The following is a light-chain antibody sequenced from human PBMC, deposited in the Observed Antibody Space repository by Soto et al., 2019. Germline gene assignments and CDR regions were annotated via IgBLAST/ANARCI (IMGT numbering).Light chain of an antibody. CDR1: QGINTY. Sequence: DIQLTQSPSFLSASVGDRVTITCRASQGINTYLAWYQQKLGKAPKVLIYDASKLHSGVPSRFSGSGSETEFTLTIRSLQPEDFATYFCQQLNTYSSFGGGTKVEIK. V-gene: IGKV1-9*01. CDR3: QQLNTYSS. J-gene: IGKJ4*01. CDR2: DAS.